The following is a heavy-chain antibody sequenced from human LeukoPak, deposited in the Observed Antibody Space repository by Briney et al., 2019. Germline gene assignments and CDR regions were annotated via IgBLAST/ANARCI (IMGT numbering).Heavy chain of an antibody. V-gene: IGHV1-8*01. J-gene: IGHJ5*02. CDR1: GYTFSSYD. D-gene: IGHD2/OR15-2a*01. Sequence: ASVTVSCKASGYTFSSYDITWVRQAPGQGLEWMGWVDPKNGNRGYAPKFYGRLTMTRNASINTAYMGLTTLRSEDTAVYYCTRGRGSTSFKFDPWGQGTLVTVPS. CDR3: TRGRGSTSFKFDP. CDR2: VDPKNGNR.